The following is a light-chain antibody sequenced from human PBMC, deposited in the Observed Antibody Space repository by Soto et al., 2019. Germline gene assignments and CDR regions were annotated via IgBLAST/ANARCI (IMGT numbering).Light chain of an antibody. CDR2: GNT. CDR1: SSNIGSTYD. Sequence: QSVLTQPPSVSGAPGQRVTISCTGSSSNIGSTYDVQWYQQLPGTAPKLLIHGNTNRPSGVPDRFSGSKSGTSASLAITGLQADDEADYYCQSDDDSLSVHDVFGTGTKLTLL. V-gene: IGLV1-40*01. J-gene: IGLJ1*01. CDR3: QSDDDSLSVHDV.